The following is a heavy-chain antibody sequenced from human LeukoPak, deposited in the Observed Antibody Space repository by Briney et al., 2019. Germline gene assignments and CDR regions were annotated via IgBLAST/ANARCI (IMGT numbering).Heavy chain of an antibody. V-gene: IGHV3-48*03. CDR2: ISSSGSTI. CDR3: AKDGIGVYAFDI. CDR1: GFTFSSYE. J-gene: IGHJ3*02. D-gene: IGHD1-1*01. Sequence: GGSLRLSCAASGFTFSSYEMNWVRQAPGKGLEWVSYISSSGSTIYYADSVKGRFTISRDNSKNTLYLQMNSLRAEDTAVYYCAKDGIGVYAFDIWGQGTMVTVSS.